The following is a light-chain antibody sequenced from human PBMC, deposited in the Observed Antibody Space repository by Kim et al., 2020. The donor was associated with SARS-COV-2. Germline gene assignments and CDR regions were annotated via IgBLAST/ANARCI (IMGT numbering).Light chain of an antibody. CDR3: QSYDSSNHVV. CDR2: EDN. J-gene: IGLJ2*01. CDR1: SGSIASNY. V-gene: IGLV6-57*03. Sequence: KSITISCTRRSGSIASNYVQWYQQRPGSAPPTVIYEDNQRPSGVPDRFSGSIDSSSNSASLTISGLKTEDEADYYCQSYDSSNHVVFGGGTQLTVL.